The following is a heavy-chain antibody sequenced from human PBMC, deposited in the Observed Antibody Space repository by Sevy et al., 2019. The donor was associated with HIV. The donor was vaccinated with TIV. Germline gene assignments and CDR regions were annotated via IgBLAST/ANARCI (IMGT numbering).Heavy chain of an antibody. V-gene: IGHV4-38-2*02. CDR3: VREIGHISLMV. Sequence: SETLSLTCFVSGDSINSGYYWGWIRHSPGKGLEWIGSIYHSGTTYYNPSLKSRVTISVDMSKNQFALTLTSVTAADTAVYYCVREIGHISLMVWGQGTLVTVSS. D-gene: IGHD2-8*01. CDR2: IYHSGTT. J-gene: IGHJ4*02. CDR1: GDSINSGYY.